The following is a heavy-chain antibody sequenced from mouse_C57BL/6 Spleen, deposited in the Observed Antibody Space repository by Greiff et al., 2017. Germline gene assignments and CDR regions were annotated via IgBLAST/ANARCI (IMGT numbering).Heavy chain of an antibody. D-gene: IGHD2-4*01. Sequence: ESGPGILQSSQTLSLTCSFSGFSLSTSGMGVSWIRQPSGKGLEWLAHIYWDDDKRYNPSLKSRLTISKDTSRNQVFLKITSVDTADTATYYCARNWYYDYPYYAMDYWGQGTSVTVSS. CDR2: IYWDDDK. CDR1: GFSLSTSGMG. V-gene: IGHV8-12*01. CDR3: ARNWYYDYPYYAMDY. J-gene: IGHJ4*01.